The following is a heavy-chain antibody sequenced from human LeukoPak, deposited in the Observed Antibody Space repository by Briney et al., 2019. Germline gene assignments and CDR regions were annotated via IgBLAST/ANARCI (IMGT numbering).Heavy chain of an antibody. D-gene: IGHD5-24*01. V-gene: IGHV3-21*01. Sequence: GGSLRLSCAASGFTISSYWMSWVRQDPGKRVEWVSSISSSSSYIYNADSVKSRFTISRDHAKRSLNLQMNSLRAEDTAVYYCARDRGDGYKSLDYWGQGTLVTVSS. J-gene: IGHJ4*02. CDR2: ISSSSSYI. CDR1: GFTISSYW. CDR3: ARDRGDGYKSLDY.